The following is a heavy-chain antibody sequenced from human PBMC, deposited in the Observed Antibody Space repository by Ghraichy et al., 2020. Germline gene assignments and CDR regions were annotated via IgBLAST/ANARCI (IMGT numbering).Heavy chain of an antibody. CDR3: AKDLRDEVGASSY. J-gene: IGHJ4*02. Sequence: GGSLRLSCAASGFTFSTNAMTWVRQAPGKGLEWVSVISDSGGTTYYTDSVKGRFTISRDNSKNTLYLQMNSLRAEDTAVYYCAKDLRDEVGASSYWGQGTLVTVSS. D-gene: IGHD1-26*01. CDR1: GFTFSTNA. CDR2: ISDSGGTT. V-gene: IGHV3-23*01.